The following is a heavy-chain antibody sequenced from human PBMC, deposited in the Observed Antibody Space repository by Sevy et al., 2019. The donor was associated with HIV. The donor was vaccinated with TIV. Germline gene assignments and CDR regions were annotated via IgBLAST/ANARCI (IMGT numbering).Heavy chain of an antibody. Sequence: GGSLRLSCAASGFTFSSSAMTWVRQAPGKGLEWVSSISTGGGSTYYPDSVKGRFTICRDNSKNTLWLQMDSLRADDTAIYYCAKGMTYYEIWGQGTMVTVSS. CDR3: AKGMTYYEI. V-gene: IGHV3-23*01. J-gene: IGHJ3*02. CDR1: GFTFSSSA. D-gene: IGHD3-10*01. CDR2: ISTGGGST.